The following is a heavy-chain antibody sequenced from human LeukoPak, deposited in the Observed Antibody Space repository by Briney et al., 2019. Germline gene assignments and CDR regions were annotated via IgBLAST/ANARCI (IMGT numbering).Heavy chain of an antibody. D-gene: IGHD2-2*01. CDR2: FDPEGGET. J-gene: IGHJ6*02. Sequence: GASVKVSCKFSGYTLTELSMHWVRQAPGKGLEWMGVFDPEGGETIYAQKFQGRVTMTEDTSTDTAYMELSSLRSEDTAVYYCATGDRSTSAEWDGYYYYGMDVWGQGTTVTVSS. CDR1: GYTLTELS. CDR3: ATGDRSTSAEWDGYYYYGMDV. V-gene: IGHV1-24*01.